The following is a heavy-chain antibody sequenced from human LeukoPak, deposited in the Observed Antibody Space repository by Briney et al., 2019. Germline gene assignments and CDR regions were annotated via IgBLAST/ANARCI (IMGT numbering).Heavy chain of an antibody. Sequence: SETLSLTCAVYGGSFSGYYWSWIRQPPGKGLEWIGEINHCGGTNYNPTLKSRVTISVDTSKNQFSLKLSSVTAADTAVYYCARGQGIFGVVNFDYWGQGTLVTVSS. V-gene: IGHV4-34*01. J-gene: IGHJ4*02. D-gene: IGHD3-3*01. CDR1: GGSFSGYY. CDR2: INHCGGT. CDR3: ARGQGIFGVVNFDY.